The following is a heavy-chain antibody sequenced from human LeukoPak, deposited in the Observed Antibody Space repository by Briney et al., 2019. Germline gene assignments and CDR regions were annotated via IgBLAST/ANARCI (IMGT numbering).Heavy chain of an antibody. CDR2: ISYDGSNK. V-gene: IGHV3-30*04. Sequence: PGGSLRLFCAASGFTFSSYAMHWVRQAPGKGLEWVAVISYDGSNKYYADSVKGRFTISRDNSKNTLYLQMNSLRAEDTAVYYCAKLSITMVRGVIGPFDYWGQGTLVTVSS. CDR3: AKLSITMVRGVIGPFDY. CDR1: GFTFSSYA. J-gene: IGHJ4*02. D-gene: IGHD3-10*01.